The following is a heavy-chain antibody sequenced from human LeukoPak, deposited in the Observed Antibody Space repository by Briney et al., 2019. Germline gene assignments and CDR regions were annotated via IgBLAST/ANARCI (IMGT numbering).Heavy chain of an antibody. J-gene: IGHJ4*02. CDR3: PLSIWFGELSNFDY. V-gene: IGHV4-30-2*03. D-gene: IGHD3-10*01. CDR2: IYYSGST. Sequence: SQTLSLTCAVSGGSFSSGGYSWSWIRQPPGKGLEWIGSIYYSGSTYYNPSLKSRVTISVDTSKNQFSLKLSSVTAADTAVYYCPLSIWFGELSNFDYWGQGTLVTVSS. CDR1: GGSFSSGGYS.